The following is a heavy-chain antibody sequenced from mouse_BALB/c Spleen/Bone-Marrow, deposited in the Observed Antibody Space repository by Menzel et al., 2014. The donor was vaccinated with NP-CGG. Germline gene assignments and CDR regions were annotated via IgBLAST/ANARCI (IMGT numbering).Heavy chain of an antibody. CDR2: IWSDGST. J-gene: IGHJ4*01. CDR3: ARQKYGYAMDY. D-gene: IGHD1-1*02. V-gene: IGHV2-6-1*01. CDR1: GFSLTSYG. Sequence: LQQSGPGLVAPSQSLSITCTTSGFSLTSYGVHWVRQPPGKGLEWLVVIWSDGSTTYNSALKSRLSISMDNSKSQVFLKMNSLQTDDTAMYYCARQKYGYAMDYWGQGTSVTVSS.